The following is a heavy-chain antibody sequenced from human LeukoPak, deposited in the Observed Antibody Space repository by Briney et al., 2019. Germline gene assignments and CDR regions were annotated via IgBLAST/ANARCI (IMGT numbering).Heavy chain of an antibody. CDR3: ARGNYDSSGYLDY. V-gene: IGHV3-33*01. CDR2: IWYDGSNK. J-gene: IGHJ4*02. D-gene: IGHD3-22*01. CDR1: RFTFSSYG. Sequence: GGSLRLSCAASRFTFSSYGMHWVRQAPGKGLEWVAVIWYDGSNKYYADSVKGRFTISRDNSKNTLYLQMNSLRAEDTAVYYCARGNYDSSGYLDYWGQGTLVTVSS.